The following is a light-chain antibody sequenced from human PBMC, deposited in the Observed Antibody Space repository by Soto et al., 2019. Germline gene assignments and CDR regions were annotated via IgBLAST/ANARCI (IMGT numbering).Light chain of an antibody. CDR1: QSINSE. J-gene: IGKJ2*01. Sequence: EIVMTQSPATLSLSPWERAALSCRASQSINSELAWYQQKPGQPPRLLIYGASTRATGVPARFTGSESGSEFTLTISGLQSEDFAVYYWQQGHNWPLTFGQGTRLEI. CDR3: QQGHNWPLT. V-gene: IGKV3-15*01. CDR2: GAS.